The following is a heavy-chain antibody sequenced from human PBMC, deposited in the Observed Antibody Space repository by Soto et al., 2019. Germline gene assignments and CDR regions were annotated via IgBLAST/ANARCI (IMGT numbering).Heavy chain of an antibody. Sequence: PSETLSLTCTVSGGSISSGDYYWSWIRQPPGKGLEWIGYIYYSGSTYYNPSLKSRVTISVDTSKNQFSLKLSSVTAADTAVYYCARAMPGYSYGSRWASWFDPWGQGTLVTVSS. CDR1: GGSISSGDYY. CDR3: ARAMPGYSYGSRWASWFDP. D-gene: IGHD5-18*01. CDR2: IYYSGST. V-gene: IGHV4-30-4*01. J-gene: IGHJ5*02.